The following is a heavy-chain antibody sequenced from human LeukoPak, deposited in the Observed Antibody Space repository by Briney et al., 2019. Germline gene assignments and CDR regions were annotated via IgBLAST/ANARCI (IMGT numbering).Heavy chain of an antibody. V-gene: IGHV1-18*01. J-gene: IGHJ6*03. D-gene: IGHD1-26*01. Sequence: ASVKVSCKASGYTFTSYGISWVRQAPGQGLEWMGWISAYNGNTNYAQKLQGRVTMTTDTSTSTAYMELRSLRSDDTAVYYCARRGLARSYYYYYYMDVWGKGTTVTVSS. CDR3: ARRGLARSYYYYYYMDV. CDR2: ISAYNGNT. CDR1: GYTFTSYG.